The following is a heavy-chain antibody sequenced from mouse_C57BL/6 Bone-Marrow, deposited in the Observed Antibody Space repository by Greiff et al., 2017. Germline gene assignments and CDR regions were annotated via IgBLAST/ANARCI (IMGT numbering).Heavy chain of an antibody. Sequence: EVQLQQSGPELVKPGASVKISCKASGYSFTDYNMNWVKQSNGKSLEWIGVINPNYGTTSDKQKFQGKATLTVDQSSSPAYMQLNSLTSEAPAVYYCASGYYYYYAMDYWGQGTSVTVSS. J-gene: IGHJ4*01. V-gene: IGHV1-39*01. D-gene: IGHD2-4*01. CDR1: GYSFTDYN. CDR2: INPNYGTT. CDR3: ASGYYYYYAMDY.